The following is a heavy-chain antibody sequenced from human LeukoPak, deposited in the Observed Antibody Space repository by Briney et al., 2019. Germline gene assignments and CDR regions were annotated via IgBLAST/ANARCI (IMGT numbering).Heavy chain of an antibody. Sequence: GGSLRLSCEASGFTFTTYGMHWVRQAPGKGLEWVAVIWYDGTIKDYADSAKGRFTISRDNSNNTLYLQMSSLRADDTAVYCCATDDGTTGLPGYWGQGTLVTVSS. D-gene: IGHD1-14*01. V-gene: IGHV3-33*01. CDR2: IWYDGTIK. CDR3: ATDDGTTGLPGY. J-gene: IGHJ4*02. CDR1: GFTFTTYG.